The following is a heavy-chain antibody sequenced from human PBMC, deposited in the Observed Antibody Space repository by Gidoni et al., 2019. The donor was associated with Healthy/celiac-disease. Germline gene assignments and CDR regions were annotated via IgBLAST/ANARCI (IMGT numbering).Heavy chain of an antibody. CDR1: GFTFSNAW. V-gene: IGHV3-15*01. CDR2: IKSKTEGGTT. J-gene: IGHJ4*02. Sequence: FSCAASGFTFSNAWMSWVRQAPGKGLEWVGRIKSKTEGGTTDYAAPVKGRFTISRDDSKNTLYLQMNSLKTEDTAVYYCTTDTPPVWGQGTLVTVSS. CDR3: TTDTPPV.